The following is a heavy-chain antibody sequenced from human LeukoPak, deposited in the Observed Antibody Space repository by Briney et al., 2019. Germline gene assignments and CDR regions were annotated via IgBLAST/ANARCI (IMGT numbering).Heavy chain of an antibody. CDR3: ARGSLAAPDY. CDR1: GASINNYY. J-gene: IGHJ4*02. V-gene: IGHV4-59*01. D-gene: IGHD6-13*01. Sequence: SETLSLTCTVSGASINNYYWSWLRQPPGKGLEWIGYIYYSGSTTYNPYLTSRVTISVDTSRIHFSLKLNSVTTADTAVYYCARGSLAAPDYWGPGTLVIVSS. CDR2: IYYSGST.